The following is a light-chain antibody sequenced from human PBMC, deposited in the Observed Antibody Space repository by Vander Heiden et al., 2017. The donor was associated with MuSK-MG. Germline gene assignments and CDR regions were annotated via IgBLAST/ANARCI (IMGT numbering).Light chain of an antibody. J-gene: IGKJ4*01. CDR3: QKDNGAPLT. V-gene: IGKV1-27*01. Sequence: DIQMTHSPSSLSASVGDRVTITCRASQGISNYLAWYQQKPGKVPKLLIYAASTLQSGVPSRFSGSGSGTDFTLTISSLQPEDVATYYCQKDNGAPLTFGAGTKVEIK. CDR1: QGISNY. CDR2: AAS.